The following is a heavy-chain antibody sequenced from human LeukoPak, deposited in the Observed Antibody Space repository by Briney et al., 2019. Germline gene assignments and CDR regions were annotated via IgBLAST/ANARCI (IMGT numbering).Heavy chain of an antibody. CDR3: ARDRAAAMEYYYMDV. CDR2: IWYDGSNK. V-gene: IGHV3-33*01. Sequence: PGGSLRLSCAASGFTFRSYGMQWVRQAPGEGLEGVGVIWYDGSNKNYADAVKGRFTISRDNSKNTLYLQMTSLRAEDTAVYYCARDRAAAMEYYYMDVWGKGTTVTVSS. J-gene: IGHJ6*03. CDR1: GFTFRSYG. D-gene: IGHD2-2*01.